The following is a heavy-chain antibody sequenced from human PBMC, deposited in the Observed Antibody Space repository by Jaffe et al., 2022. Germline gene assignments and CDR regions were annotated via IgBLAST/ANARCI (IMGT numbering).Heavy chain of an antibody. CDR1: GGSISSSSYY. CDR2: IYYSGST. J-gene: IGHJ3*02. Sequence: QLQLQESGPGLVKPSETLSLTCTVSGGSISSSSYYWGWIRQPPGKGLEWIGSIYYSGSTYYNPSLKSRVTISVDTSKNQFSLKLSSVTAADTAVYYCASYSLAAGREYSGYWIDAFDIWGQGTMVTVSS. V-gene: IGHV4-39*01. CDR3: ASYSLAAGREYSGYWIDAFDI. D-gene: IGHD5-12*01.